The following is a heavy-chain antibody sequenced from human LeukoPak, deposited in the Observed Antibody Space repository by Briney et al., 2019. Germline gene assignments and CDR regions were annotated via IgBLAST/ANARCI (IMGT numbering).Heavy chain of an antibody. D-gene: IGHD2-2*01. V-gene: IGHV3-49*03. CDR2: IRSKDHGGTT. Sequence: GGSLRLSCTASGFTFGDYALSWFRQAPGKGLEWLSFIRSKDHGGTTEYAASVKGRFTISRDDSKKVMYLQMNSLKTEDTAMYYCATDHGSTSCYCGASDLWGQGTRVIVSS. J-gene: IGHJ3*01. CDR1: GFTFGDYA. CDR3: ATDHGSTSCYCGASDL.